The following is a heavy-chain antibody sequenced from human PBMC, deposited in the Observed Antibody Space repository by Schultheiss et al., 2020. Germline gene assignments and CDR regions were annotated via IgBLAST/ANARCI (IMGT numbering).Heavy chain of an antibody. CDR3: AKTRETSTHYYYGMDV. J-gene: IGHJ6*02. D-gene: IGHD2/OR15-2a*01. CDR2: INPSGGST. V-gene: IGHV1-46*01. CDR1: GYTFTSYY. Sequence: ASVKVSCKASGYTFTSYYMHWVRQAPGQGLEWMGIINPSGGSTSYAQKFQGRVTMTRDTSTSTVYMELSSLRSEDTAVYYCAKTRETSTHYYYGMDVWGQGTTVTVSS.